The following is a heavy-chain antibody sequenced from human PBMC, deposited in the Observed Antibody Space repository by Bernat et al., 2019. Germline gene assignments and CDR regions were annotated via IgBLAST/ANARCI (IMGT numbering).Heavy chain of an antibody. CDR1: GFTFSSHG. Sequence: QVQLVESGGGVVQPGRSLRLSCAATGFTFSSHGMHWVRQAPGKGLEWMAVKSYDGRTTYYADSVKGRFTISRDNSKNTLYLQMNSLRAEDTAVYYCAKESCGGDCYLDYFDSWGQGTLVTVSS. CDR3: AKESCGGDCYLDYFDS. V-gene: IGHV3-30*18. CDR2: KSYDGRTT. D-gene: IGHD2-21*02. J-gene: IGHJ4*02.